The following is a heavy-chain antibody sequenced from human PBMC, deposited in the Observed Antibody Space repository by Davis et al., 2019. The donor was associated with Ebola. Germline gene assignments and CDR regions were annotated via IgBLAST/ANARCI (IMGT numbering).Heavy chain of an antibody. V-gene: IGHV5-51*04. Sequence: GESLKISCKASGYRFSNYWIGWVRQMPGKGLEWMGIIYPGDFDTRYSPAFQGQVTISADKLVTTAYLHWSSMKASDTAVYYCARSMDTSWNFDLWGRGTLVTVSS. CDR2: IYPGDFDT. D-gene: IGHD5-18*01. CDR1: GYRFSNYW. CDR3: ARSMDTSWNFDL. J-gene: IGHJ2*01.